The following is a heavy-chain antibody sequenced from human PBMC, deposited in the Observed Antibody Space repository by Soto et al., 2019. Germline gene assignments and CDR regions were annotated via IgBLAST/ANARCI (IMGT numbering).Heavy chain of an antibody. J-gene: IGHJ6*02. D-gene: IGHD6-19*01. Sequence: DVRLVESGGGLVQPGGSLRLSCAASSFTFSSYWLSWVRQAPGKGLEWVATIKQDGSENYYVDSVKGRFTISRDNAKNSLYLQMSSLRADDTAVYYCARDGPFISVAAPAFQYAMDVWCQGTTVTVS. CDR2: IKQDGSEN. CDR3: ARDGPFISVAAPAFQYAMDV. CDR1: SFTFSSYW. V-gene: IGHV3-7*03.